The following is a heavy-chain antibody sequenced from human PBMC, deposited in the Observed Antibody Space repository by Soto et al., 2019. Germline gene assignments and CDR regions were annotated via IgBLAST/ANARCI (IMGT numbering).Heavy chain of an antibody. CDR2: IYYSGIT. Sequence: QVQLQESGPGLVKPSQTLSLTCTVSGGSISSGGYYWRWIRQHPGKGLEWIGYIYYSGITYYNPSLKSRVTISVDSSKNQFSLRLSSVTAADTAVYYCARGAVAALMSWFDPWGQGTLVTVSS. V-gene: IGHV4-31*03. CDR3: ARGAVAALMSWFDP. D-gene: IGHD6-19*01. J-gene: IGHJ5*02. CDR1: GGSISSGGYY.